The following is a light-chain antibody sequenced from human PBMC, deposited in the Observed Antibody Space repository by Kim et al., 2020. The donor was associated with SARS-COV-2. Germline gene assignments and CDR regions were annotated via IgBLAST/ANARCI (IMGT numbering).Light chain of an antibody. Sequence: AIRMTQSPSSLSASVVDRVTITCRASQDIRNDLGWYQQKPGKAPKVLIYAASSLQSGFPSRFSGSGSGADFTLTISSLQPEDFATYYCLQDYDFPYTLGQGTKLAI. CDR1: QDIRND. CDR2: AAS. J-gene: IGKJ2*01. V-gene: IGKV1-6*01. CDR3: LQDYDFPYT.